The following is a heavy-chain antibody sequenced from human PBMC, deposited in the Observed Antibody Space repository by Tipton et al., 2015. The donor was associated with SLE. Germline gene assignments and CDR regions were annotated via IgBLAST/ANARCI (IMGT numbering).Heavy chain of an antibody. V-gene: IGHV3-7*05. CDR2: IKQDGSEK. D-gene: IGHD1-7*01. CDR1: GFSFTTYW. Sequence: GSLRLSCAASGFSFTTYWMSWVRQAPGKGLEWVGQIKQDGSEKHYGDSVQGRFTISRDNAKNLVYLQMSSLRVDDTAVYYCARDDTGTTFNYWGQGALVTVSS. J-gene: IGHJ4*02. CDR3: ARDDTGTTFNY.